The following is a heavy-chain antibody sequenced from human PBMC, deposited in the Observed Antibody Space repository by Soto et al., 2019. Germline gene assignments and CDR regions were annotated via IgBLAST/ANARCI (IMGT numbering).Heavy chain of an antibody. CDR3: ARDDCSTTSCYIAYYGMDV. V-gene: IGHV3-30-3*01. D-gene: IGHD2-2*01. CDR2: ISYDGSNK. Sequence: GGSLRLSCAASGVTLSNYALHWVHQAPGKGLEWVAVISYDGSNKYYADSVKGRFTISRDNSKNTLYLQMNSLRPEDTAVYYCARDDCSTTSCYIAYYGMDVWGQGTTVTVSS. CDR1: GVTLSNYA. J-gene: IGHJ6*02.